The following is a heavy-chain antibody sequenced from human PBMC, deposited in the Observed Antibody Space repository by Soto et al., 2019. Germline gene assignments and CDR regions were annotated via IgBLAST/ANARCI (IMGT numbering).Heavy chain of an antibody. J-gene: IGHJ3*02. CDR1: GGTFSSYT. Sequence: QVQLVQSGAEVKKPGSSVKVSCKASGGTFSSYTISWVRQAPGQGLEWMGRIIPILGIANYAQKFQGRVTITADKSTSTAYMELSRLRSEDTAVYYCASSSRDYYGSGSYNDAFDIWGQGTMVTVSS. CDR3: ASSSRDYYGSGSYNDAFDI. D-gene: IGHD3-10*01. V-gene: IGHV1-69*02. CDR2: IIPILGIA.